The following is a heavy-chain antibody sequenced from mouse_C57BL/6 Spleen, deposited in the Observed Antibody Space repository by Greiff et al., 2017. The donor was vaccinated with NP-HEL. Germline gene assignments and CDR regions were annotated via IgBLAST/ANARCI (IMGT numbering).Heavy chain of an antibody. CDR1: GFTFSSYS. Sequence: EVKLQESGGGLVKPGGSLKLSCAASGFTFSSYSMSWVRQTPEKRLEWVATISGGGGNTYYPDSVKGRFTISRDNAKNTLYLQMSSLRSEDTALYYCARGSYFDYWGQGTTLTVSS. CDR3: ARGSYFDY. V-gene: IGHV5-9*01. D-gene: IGHD1-1*01. J-gene: IGHJ2*01. CDR2: ISGGGGNT.